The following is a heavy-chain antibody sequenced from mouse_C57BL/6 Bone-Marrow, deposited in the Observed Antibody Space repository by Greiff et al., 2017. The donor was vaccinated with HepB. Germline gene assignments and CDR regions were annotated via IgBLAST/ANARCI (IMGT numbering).Heavy chain of an antibody. CDR2: INPYNGGT. V-gene: IGHV1-19*01. J-gene: IGHJ4*01. CDR1: GYTFTDYY. CDR3: ASYGYAFRRDY. D-gene: IGHD2-2*01. Sequence: VQLQQSGPVLVKPGASVKMSCKASGYTFTDYYMNWVKQSHGKSLEWIGVINPYNGGTSYNQKFKGKATLTVDKSSSTAYMELNSLTSEDSAVYYCASYGYAFRRDYWGQGTSVTVSS.